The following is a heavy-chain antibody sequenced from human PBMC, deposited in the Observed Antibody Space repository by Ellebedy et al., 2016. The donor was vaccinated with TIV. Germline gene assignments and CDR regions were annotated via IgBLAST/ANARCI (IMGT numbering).Heavy chain of an antibody. CDR1: GFTFSIYW. CDR3: ARSGEHDS. J-gene: IGHJ4*02. Sequence: GESLKISCATSGFTFSIYWMSWVRQAPGKGLEWVSSISSTGYYIYYADSVKGRFTISRDDARNSLFLQMNSLRAEDTAVYYCARSGEHDSWGQGTLVTVSS. V-gene: IGHV3-21*01. CDR2: ISSTGYYI. D-gene: IGHD1-26*01.